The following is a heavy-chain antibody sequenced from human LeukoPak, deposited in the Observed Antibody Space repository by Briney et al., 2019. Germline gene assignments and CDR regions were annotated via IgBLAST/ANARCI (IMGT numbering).Heavy chain of an antibody. Sequence: GSSVKVSCKASGGTFSSYAISWVRQAPGQGLEWMGGMIPIFGTANYAQKFQGRVTITADESTSTAYMELSSLRSEDTAVYYCAREPGYCSSTSCHLTGRYYFDYWGQGTLVTVSS. CDR2: MIPIFGTA. D-gene: IGHD2-2*03. J-gene: IGHJ4*02. CDR1: GGTFSSYA. V-gene: IGHV1-69*01. CDR3: AREPGYCSSTSCHLTGRYYFDY.